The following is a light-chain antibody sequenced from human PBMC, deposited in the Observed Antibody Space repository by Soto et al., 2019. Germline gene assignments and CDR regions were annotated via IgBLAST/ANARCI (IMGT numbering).Light chain of an antibody. CDR1: QSVSSNY. CDR2: DAS. V-gene: IGKV3-11*01. J-gene: IGKJ3*01. CDR3: QQRYTLIT. Sequence: DIVLTQSPGTLSLSPGERATLSCRASQSVSSNYLAWYQQKPGQAPRLLIYDASKRATGIPARFSGSGSGTDFTLTISSLEPEDFAVYYCQQRYTLITFGPGTKVDIK.